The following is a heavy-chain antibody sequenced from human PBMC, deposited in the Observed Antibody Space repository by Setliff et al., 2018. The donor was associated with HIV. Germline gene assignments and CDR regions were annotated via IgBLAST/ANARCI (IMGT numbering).Heavy chain of an antibody. V-gene: IGHV4-34*01. CDR2: INHSGST. Sequence: KPSETLSLTCAVYGRSFSGYYWSWIRQPPGKGLEWIGEINHSGSTNYNMSLWSRVTISLDASRDQFFLELISVTASDTAVYHCASWGRARRANYNFWSGSSWFDPWGQGILVTVS. CDR3: ASWGRARRANYNFWSGSSWFDP. CDR1: GRSFSGYY. D-gene: IGHD3-3*01. J-gene: IGHJ5*02.